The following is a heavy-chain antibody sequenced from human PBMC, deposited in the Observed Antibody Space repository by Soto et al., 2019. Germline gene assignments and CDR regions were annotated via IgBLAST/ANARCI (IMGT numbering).Heavy chain of an antibody. CDR2: ISGSGGST. V-gene: IGHV3-23*01. Sequence: GSLRLSCAASGFTFSSYAMSWVRQAPGKGLEWVSAISGSGGSTYYADSVKGRFTISRDNSKNTLYLQMNSLRAEDTAVYYCAKFAGVVTLSSRLTGKISFDDWGQGAGVTLAS. CDR1: GFTFSSYA. D-gene: IGHD3-22*01. J-gene: IGHJ4*02. CDR3: AKFAGVVTLSSRLTGKISFDD.